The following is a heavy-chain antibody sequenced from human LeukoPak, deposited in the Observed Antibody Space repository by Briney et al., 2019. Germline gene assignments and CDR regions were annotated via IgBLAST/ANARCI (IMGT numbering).Heavy chain of an antibody. CDR2: ISSSSSII. CDR3: ARWFSTGRGFFDY. V-gene: IGHV3-48*02. D-gene: IGHD6-19*01. J-gene: IGHJ4*02. Sequence: GGSLRLSCAASGFTFSTYNMNWVRQAPGKGLEWVPYISSSSSIIYYADSVKGRFTISRDNAKNSLYLRMNSLRDEDTAVYYCARWFSTGRGFFDYWGQGILVTVSS. CDR1: GFTFSTYN.